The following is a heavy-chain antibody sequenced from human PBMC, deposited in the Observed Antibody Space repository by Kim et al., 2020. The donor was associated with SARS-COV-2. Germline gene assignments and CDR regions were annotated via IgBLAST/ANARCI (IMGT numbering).Heavy chain of an antibody. J-gene: IGHJ4*02. V-gene: IGHV4-34*01. Sequence: LKSRVTISVDTSKNQFSLKLSSVTAADTAVYYCARGRRYYGSGSYYYFDYWGQGTLVTVSS. CDR3: ARGRRYYGSGSYYYFDY. D-gene: IGHD3-10*01.